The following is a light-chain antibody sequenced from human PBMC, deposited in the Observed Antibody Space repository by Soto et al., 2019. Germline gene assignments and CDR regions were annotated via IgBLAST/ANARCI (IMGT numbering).Light chain of an antibody. CDR2: DVS. CDR1: SSDIGGYNY. Sequence: QSVLTQPASVSGSPGQSITISCTGTSSDIGGYNYVSWYQHHPGKAPKVMIYDVSDRPSGVSNRFSGSKSDNTASLTISGLQAEDEAHYYCSSYTTSSPVVFGGGTQLTV. J-gene: IGLJ2*01. CDR3: SSYTTSSPVV. V-gene: IGLV2-14*03.